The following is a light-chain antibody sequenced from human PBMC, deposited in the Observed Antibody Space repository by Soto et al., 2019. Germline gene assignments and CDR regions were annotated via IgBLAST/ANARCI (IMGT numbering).Light chain of an antibody. Sequence: ETVMTQSPATLSVSPGERATLSCRASQSVNSDLAWYQQKPGQAPRLLIYGASTRATGIPARFSGSGSGTEFTPTISSLQSEDFAVYYCHQYDNWPETFGQGTKVEIK. CDR2: GAS. J-gene: IGKJ1*01. V-gene: IGKV3-15*01. CDR1: QSVNSD. CDR3: HQYDNWPET.